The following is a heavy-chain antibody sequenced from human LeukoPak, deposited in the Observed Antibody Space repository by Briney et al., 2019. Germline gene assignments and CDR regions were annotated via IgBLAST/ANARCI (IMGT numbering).Heavy chain of an antibody. J-gene: IGHJ3*02. CDR1: GFTFSSYY. CDR3: AREGRYYGSGSHRDGFDI. CDR2: ISSSGSPK. V-gene: IGHV3-48*03. Sequence: GGSLRLSCAASGFTFSSYYMNWVRQAPGKGLELVSYISSSGSPKYYADSVKGLFTISRDNAKNSLYLQMNGLTAEDTAICYCAREGRYYGSGSHRDGFDIWGQGTMVTVSS. D-gene: IGHD3-10*01.